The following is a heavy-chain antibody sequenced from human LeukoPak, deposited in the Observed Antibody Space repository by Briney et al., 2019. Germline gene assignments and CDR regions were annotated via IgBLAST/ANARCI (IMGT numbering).Heavy chain of an antibody. V-gene: IGHV4-34*01. Sequence: SETLSLTCAVYGGSFSGYYWSWIRQPPGKGLEWIGEINHSGGTNYNPSLKSRVTISVDTSKNQFPLKLSSVTAADTAVYYCARRALSWYVWGSYRPGFDYWGQGTLVTVSS. D-gene: IGHD3-16*02. CDR3: ARRALSWYVWGSYRPGFDY. CDR1: GGSFSGYY. CDR2: INHSGGT. J-gene: IGHJ4*02.